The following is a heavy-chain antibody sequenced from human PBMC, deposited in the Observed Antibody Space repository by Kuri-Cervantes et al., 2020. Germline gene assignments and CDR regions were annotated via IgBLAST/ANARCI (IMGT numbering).Heavy chain of an antibody. V-gene: IGHV1-8*01. D-gene: IGHD4-17*01. CDR3: ARASSYGDYVGY. CDR2: MNPNSGNT. J-gene: IGHJ4*02. CDR1: GYTFTSYD. Sequence: ASVQVSCKASGYTFTSYDINWVRQATGQGLEWMGWMNPNSGNTGYAQKFQGRVTMTRNTSISTAYMEMSSLRSEDTAVYYCARASSYGDYVGYWGQGTLVTVSS.